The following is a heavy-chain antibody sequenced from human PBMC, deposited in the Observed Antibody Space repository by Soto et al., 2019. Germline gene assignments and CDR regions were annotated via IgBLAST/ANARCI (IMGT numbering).Heavy chain of an antibody. D-gene: IGHD4-4*01. Sequence: QMQLVQSGAEVKEPGSSVKVSCKASGGTFDSFAISWVRQAPGQGPEWLGGIVPVFQTTNYAQRFQDRVTITADGSTGTAYMELRNVTSEDSWIYYFSYSIGVAPFVPLHYHFAMDVWGQGTTVTVS. V-gene: IGHV1-69*01. J-gene: IGHJ6*02. CDR2: IVPVFQTT. CDR3: SYSIGVAPFVPLHYHFAMDV. CDR1: GGTFDSFA.